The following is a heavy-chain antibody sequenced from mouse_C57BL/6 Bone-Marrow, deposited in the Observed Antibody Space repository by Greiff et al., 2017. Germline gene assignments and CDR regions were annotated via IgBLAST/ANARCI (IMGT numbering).Heavy chain of an antibody. J-gene: IGHJ3*01. Sequence: QVQLKESGPELVKPGASVKISCKASGYAFSSSWMNWVKQRPGQGLEWIGRIYPGDGDTNYNGKFKGKATLTADKSSSTAYMQLSSLTSEDSAVYCCARGNTTGWFAYWGQGTLVTVSA. D-gene: IGHD1-1*01. CDR3: ARGNTTGWFAY. CDR1: GYAFSSSW. V-gene: IGHV1-82*01. CDR2: IYPGDGDT.